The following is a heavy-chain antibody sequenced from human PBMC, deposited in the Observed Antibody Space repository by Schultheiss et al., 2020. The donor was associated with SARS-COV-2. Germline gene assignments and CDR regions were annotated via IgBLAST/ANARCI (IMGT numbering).Heavy chain of an antibody. CDR1: GFTFSSYA. J-gene: IGHJ3*02. V-gene: IGHV3-23*01. Sequence: GGSLRLSCAASGFTFSSYAMHWVRQAPGKGLEWVSSISASGGKTYDADSVKGRFAISRDNSKNSLYLQMNSLRAEDTAVYYCARDRDSSGYYFDAFDIWGQGTMVTVAS. CDR2: ISASGGKT. D-gene: IGHD3-22*01. CDR3: ARDRDSSGYYFDAFDI.